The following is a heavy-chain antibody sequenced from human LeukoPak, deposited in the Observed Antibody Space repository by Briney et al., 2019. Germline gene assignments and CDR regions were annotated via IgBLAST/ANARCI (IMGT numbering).Heavy chain of an antibody. V-gene: IGHV4-61*02. CDR2: ISTSGTT. J-gene: IGHJ5*02. CDR3: ARDRCSNTSCYANWFDP. CDR1: GGSISSGSYY. Sequence: SQTLSLTCTVSGGSISSGSYYWSWIRQPAGKGLEWIGRISTSGTTNYNPSLKSRVTISVDTSKNQVSLKLTSVTAADTAVYYCARDRCSNTSCYANWFDPWGQGTLVTVPS. D-gene: IGHD2-2*01.